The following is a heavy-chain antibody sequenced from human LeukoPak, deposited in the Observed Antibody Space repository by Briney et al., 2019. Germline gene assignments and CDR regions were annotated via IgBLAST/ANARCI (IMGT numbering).Heavy chain of an antibody. J-gene: IGHJ6*02. V-gene: IGHV3-11*01. CDR3: ASRYYYDMGMDV. D-gene: IGHD3-22*01. CDR2: ISSSGSTI. Sequence: PGGSLRLSCAASGFTFSDYYMSWIRQAPGKGLEWVSYISSSGSTIYYADSVKGRFTISRDNAKNSLYLQMNSLRAEGTAVYYCASRYYYDMGMDVWGQGTTVTVSS. CDR1: GFTFSDYY.